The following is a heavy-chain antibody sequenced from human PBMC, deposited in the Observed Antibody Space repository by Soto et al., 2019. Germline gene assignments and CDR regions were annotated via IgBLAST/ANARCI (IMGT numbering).Heavy chain of an antibody. Sequence: ASVKVSCKASGYTFTSYGISWVRQAPGQGLELMGWISAYNGNTNYAQNLQGRATMTTDTSTSTAYMELRSLRSDDTAVYYCARSTTVTTDEDYYYYYGMDVWGQGTTVTVSS. D-gene: IGHD4-17*01. CDR3: ARSTTVTTDEDYYYYYGMDV. J-gene: IGHJ6*02. V-gene: IGHV1-18*04. CDR2: ISAYNGNT. CDR1: GYTFTSYG.